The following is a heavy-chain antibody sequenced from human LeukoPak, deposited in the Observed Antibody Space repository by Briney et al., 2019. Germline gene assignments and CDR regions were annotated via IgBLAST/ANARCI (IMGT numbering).Heavy chain of an antibody. D-gene: IGHD3-10*01. CDR2: ISGSGGST. V-gene: IGHV3-23*01. Sequence: PGGSLRLSCAASGFTFSSYSMNWVRQAPGKGLEWVSAISGSGGSTYYADSVKGRFTISRDNSKNTLYLQMNSLRAEDTAVYYCAKGVWFGELLVDYWGQGTLVTVSS. CDR1: GFTFSSYS. CDR3: AKGVWFGELLVDY. J-gene: IGHJ4*02.